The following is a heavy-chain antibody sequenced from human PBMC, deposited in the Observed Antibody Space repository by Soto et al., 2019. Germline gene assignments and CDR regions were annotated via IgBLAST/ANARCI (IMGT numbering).Heavy chain of an antibody. J-gene: IGHJ6*03. CDR1: GFTFSSYG. CDR3: ARGITIFGVVWAVYYYYMDV. Sequence: PGGSLRLSCAASGFTFSSYGMHWVRQAPGKGLEWVAVIWYDGSNKYYADSVKGRFTISRDNSKNTLYLQMNSLRAEDTAVYYCARGITIFGVVWAVYYYYMDVWGKGTTVTVSS. CDR2: IWYDGSNK. V-gene: IGHV3-33*01. D-gene: IGHD3-3*01.